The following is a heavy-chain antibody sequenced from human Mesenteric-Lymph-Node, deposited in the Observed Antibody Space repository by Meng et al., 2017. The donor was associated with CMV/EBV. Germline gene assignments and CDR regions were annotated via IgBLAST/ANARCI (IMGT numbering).Heavy chain of an antibody. Sequence: ASVKVSCKASGYTFTSYGISWVRQAPGQGLEWMGWISAYNGNTNYAQKLQGRVTMTTDTSTSTAYMELRSLRSDDTAVYYCARADPDSGSYWGEFDYWGQGTLVTVSS. V-gene: IGHV1-18*01. CDR3: ARADPDSGSYWGEFDY. CDR1: GYTFTSYG. CDR2: ISAYNGNT. J-gene: IGHJ4*02. D-gene: IGHD1-26*01.